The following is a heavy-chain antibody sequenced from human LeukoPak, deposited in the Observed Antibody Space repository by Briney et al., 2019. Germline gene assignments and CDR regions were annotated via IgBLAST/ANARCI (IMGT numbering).Heavy chain of an antibody. J-gene: IGHJ4*02. Sequence: TSQTLSLTCTVSGGSISSGSYYWSWIRQPAGKGLEWIGRIYTSGSTSYNPSLKSRVTISVDTSKNQFSLNLNSVTAADTAVYYCARHQYQLSALDYWGQGTLVTVSS. CDR1: GGSISSGSYY. D-gene: IGHD2-2*01. CDR3: ARHQYQLSALDY. V-gene: IGHV4-61*02. CDR2: IYTSGST.